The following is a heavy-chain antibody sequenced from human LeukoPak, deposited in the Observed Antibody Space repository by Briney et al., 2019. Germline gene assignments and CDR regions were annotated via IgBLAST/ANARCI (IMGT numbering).Heavy chain of an antibody. CDR2: ISGSGGST. CDR1: GFTFSSYA. D-gene: IGHD3-3*01. V-gene: IGHV3-23*01. CDR3: ARGGWAPEDRNDFWSGYFVGDGMDV. Sequence: PGGSLRLSRAVSGFTFSSYAMSWVRQAPGKGLEWVSAISGSGGSTYYADSVKGRFTISRDNAKDTLYLQMNSLRAEDTAVYYCARGGWAPEDRNDFWSGYFVGDGMDVWGQGTTVTVSS. J-gene: IGHJ6*02.